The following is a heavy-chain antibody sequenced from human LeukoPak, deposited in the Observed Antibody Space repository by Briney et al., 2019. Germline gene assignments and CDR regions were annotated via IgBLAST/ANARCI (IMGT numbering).Heavy chain of an antibody. CDR2: ISGSGTDI. Sequence: GGSLRLSCAASGFTFSDYYMSWIRQAPGKGLECLSYISGSGTDINYADSVKGRFTISRDNSKNTLYLQMNSLRAEDTAVYYCARGGFGDLRFDYWGQGTLVTVSS. V-gene: IGHV3-11*06. CDR1: GFTFSDYY. J-gene: IGHJ4*02. CDR3: ARGGFGDLRFDY. D-gene: IGHD3-10*01.